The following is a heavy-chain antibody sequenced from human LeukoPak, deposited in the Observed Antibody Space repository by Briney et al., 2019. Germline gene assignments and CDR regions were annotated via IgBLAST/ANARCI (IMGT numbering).Heavy chain of an antibody. V-gene: IGHV3-23*01. Sequence: GRSLRLSCAASGFTFSSYAMTWVSQPQRKGMEWVSRISNSQTNTYYADSVRGRFTISRDTSKNTLYLHVNSLRAEDTAVYYCAKAVTTGRAEQHWGQGTLVTVSS. D-gene: IGHD4-17*01. CDR3: AKAVTTGRAEQH. CDR2: ISNSQTNT. CDR1: GFTFSSYA. J-gene: IGHJ4*02.